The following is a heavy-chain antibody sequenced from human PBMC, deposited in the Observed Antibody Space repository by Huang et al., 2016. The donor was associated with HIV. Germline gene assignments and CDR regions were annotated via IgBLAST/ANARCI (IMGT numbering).Heavy chain of an antibody. V-gene: IGHV4-34*01. CDR1: GGSFSSYY. Sequence: QVQLHQWGAGLLKPSEILSLTCAVYGGSFSSYYWNWIRQSPGKGLEWIGQINHRGTTTYNPSLKSRVTMSVDTSKNQFSLKLNAVTAADTAVYYCAREIMISFGGPFDPWGQGTLVTVSS. J-gene: IGHJ5*02. CDR2: INHRGTT. CDR3: AREIMISFGGPFDP. D-gene: IGHD3-16*01.